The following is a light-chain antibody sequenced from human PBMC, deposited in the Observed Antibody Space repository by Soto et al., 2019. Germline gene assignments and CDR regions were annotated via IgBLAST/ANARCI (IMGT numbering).Light chain of an antibody. CDR3: QQYGGSPIT. CDR1: QSVTTY. V-gene: IGKV3-11*01. J-gene: IGKJ5*01. Sequence: PGEIATLSCRASQSVTTYLAWYQQKPGQAPRLLMYDASNRATGIPARFSGSGSGTDFTLTISRLEPEDFALYYCQQYGGSPITFGLGTRLEIK. CDR2: DAS.